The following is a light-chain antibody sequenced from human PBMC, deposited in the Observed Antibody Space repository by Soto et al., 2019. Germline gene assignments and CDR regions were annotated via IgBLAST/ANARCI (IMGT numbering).Light chain of an antibody. Sequence: EIVMTLSPATLSVSPGERATLSSRASQSVSSDLAWYQQKPGQAHRLLTYGASTRATGIPARFSGGGSGKEFTLTISSLQSEDFPVYYCQQFNNRPLTFGGGTRWIS. J-gene: IGKJ4*01. CDR2: GAS. CDR3: QQFNNRPLT. CDR1: QSVSSD. V-gene: IGKV3-15*01.